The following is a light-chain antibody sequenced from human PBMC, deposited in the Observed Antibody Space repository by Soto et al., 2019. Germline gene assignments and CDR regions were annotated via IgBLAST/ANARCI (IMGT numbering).Light chain of an antibody. V-gene: IGLV2-14*01. CDR1: PSDIGNYNY. CDR3: SSYTAYTTLWV. CDR2: GVS. Sequence: QSALTQPASVSGSPGQSITISCTGTPSDIGNYNYVSWYQQHPGKAPKPIIYGVSNRPSGVSNRFSASKSGNAASLTISGLQAEDEADYYCSSYTAYTTLWVFGGGTKLTVL. J-gene: IGLJ3*02.